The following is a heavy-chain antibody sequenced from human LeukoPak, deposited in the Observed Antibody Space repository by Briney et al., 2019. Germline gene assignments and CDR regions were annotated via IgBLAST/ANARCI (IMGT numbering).Heavy chain of an antibody. V-gene: IGHV3-30-3*01. CDR2: ISYDGSNK. CDR1: GFTFSSYA. CDR3: ARDQDGMDV. Sequence: PGRSLRLSCAASGFTFSSYAMHWVPQAPGKGLEWVAVISYDGSNKYYADSVKGRFTISRDNSKNTLYLQMNSLRAEDTAVYYCARDQDGMDVWGQGTTVTVSS. J-gene: IGHJ6*02.